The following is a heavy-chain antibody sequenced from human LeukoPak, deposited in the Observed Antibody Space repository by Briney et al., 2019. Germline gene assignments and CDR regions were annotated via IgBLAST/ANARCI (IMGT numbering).Heavy chain of an antibody. CDR1: GFTFSSYW. J-gene: IGHJ4*02. CDR3: ARDSDVHCSGGRCTNFDY. CDR2: IKQDGSEK. Sequence: PGGSLRLSCAASGFTFSSYWMSWVRQAPGKGLEWVANIKQDGSEKYYVESVKGRFTISRDDAKNSLYLQMNSLGAEDTAVYYCARDSDVHCSGGRCTNFDYWGQGILVTVSS. V-gene: IGHV3-7*01. D-gene: IGHD2-15*01.